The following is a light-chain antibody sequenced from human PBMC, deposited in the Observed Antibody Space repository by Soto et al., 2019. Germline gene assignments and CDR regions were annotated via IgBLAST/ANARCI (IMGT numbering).Light chain of an antibody. Sequence: EIVLSQSPAILSLSPGDRATLSCRASQTVSSFLAWYQQKPGQAPRLLIYDTSNRATGVPARFSASGSGTDFTLTISSLEPEYFAVYFCQQRYTWPPTFGQGTKLEIK. CDR1: QTVSSF. CDR2: DTS. CDR3: QQRYTWPPT. V-gene: IGKV3-11*01. J-gene: IGKJ2*01.